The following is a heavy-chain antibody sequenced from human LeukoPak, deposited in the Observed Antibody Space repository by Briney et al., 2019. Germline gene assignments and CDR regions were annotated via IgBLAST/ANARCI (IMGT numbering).Heavy chain of an antibody. CDR1: GSTFSSYA. D-gene: IGHD3-3*01. V-gene: IGHV3-23*01. CDR3: AKADYDFWSGYFLPVDY. J-gene: IGHJ4*02. Sequence: SGGSLRLSCAASGSTFSSYAMSWVRQAPGKGLEWVSAISGSGGSTYYADSVKGRFTISRDNSKNTLYLQMNSLRAEDTAVYYCAKADYDFWSGYFLPVDYWGQGTLVTVSS. CDR2: ISGSGGST.